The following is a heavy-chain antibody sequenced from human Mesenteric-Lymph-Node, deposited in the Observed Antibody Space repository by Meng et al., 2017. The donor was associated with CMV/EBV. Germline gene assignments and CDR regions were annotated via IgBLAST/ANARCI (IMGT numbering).Heavy chain of an antibody. V-gene: IGHV2-5*02. CDR2: IYWDDDK. D-gene: IGHD3-16*01. J-gene: IGHJ4*02. CDR3: AHEPSPGGEFDY. CDR1: GFSLSTSGVG. Sequence: TFSGFSLSTSGVGVGWNRQPPGKALEWLALIYWDDDKRYSPSLKSRLTITKDTSKNQVVLTMTNMDPVDTATYYCAHEPSPGGEFDYWGQGTLVTVSS.